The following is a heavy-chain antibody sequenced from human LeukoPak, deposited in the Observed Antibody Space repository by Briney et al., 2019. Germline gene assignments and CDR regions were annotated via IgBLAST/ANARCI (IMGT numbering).Heavy chain of an antibody. J-gene: IGHJ3*02. V-gene: IGHV4-34*01. D-gene: IGHD3-10*01. Sequence: SETLSLTCAVYGGSFSGYYWSWIRQPPGKGLEWIGEINHNGSTNYNPSLKSRVTISVDTSKNQFSLKLSSVTAADTAVYYCAREGYGSGPPPNACDIRGLGTMVTVSS. CDR1: GGSFSGYY. CDR2: INHNGST. CDR3: AREGYGSGPPPNACDI.